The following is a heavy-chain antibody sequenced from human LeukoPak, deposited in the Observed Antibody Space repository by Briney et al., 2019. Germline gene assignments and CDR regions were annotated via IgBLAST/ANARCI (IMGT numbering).Heavy chain of an antibody. J-gene: IGHJ4*02. CDR2: IKQDGSEK. Sequence: PGGSLRLSCAASGFTFSSYWMSWVRQAPGKGLEWVANIKQDGSEKYYVDSVKGRFTISRDNAKNSLYLQMNSLRAEDTAVYYCARGPTTLSRGRFDYWGQGTLVTVSS. D-gene: IGHD3-10*01. V-gene: IGHV3-7*01. CDR1: GFTFSSYW. CDR3: ARGPTTLSRGRFDY.